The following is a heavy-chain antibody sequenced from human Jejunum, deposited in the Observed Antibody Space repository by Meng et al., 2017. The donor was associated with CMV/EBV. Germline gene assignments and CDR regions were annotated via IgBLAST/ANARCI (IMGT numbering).Heavy chain of an antibody. CDR2: INSDGSST. D-gene: IGHD2/OR15-2a*01. V-gene: IGHV3-74*01. CDR3: PRGIGEN. J-gene: IGHJ4*02. CDR1: GFTFSTYW. Sequence: SLRLACVASGFTFSTYWMHWVRQAPGKGLVWVSRINSDGSSTSYADSVKGRLTISRDNAKNTLYLQMSGLRDEDTAVYYCPRGIGENWGQGTLVTVSS.